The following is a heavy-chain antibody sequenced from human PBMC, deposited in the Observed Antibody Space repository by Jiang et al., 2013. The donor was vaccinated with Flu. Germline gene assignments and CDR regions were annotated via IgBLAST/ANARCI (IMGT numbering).Heavy chain of an antibody. J-gene: IGHJ4*02. D-gene: IGHD6-13*01. V-gene: IGHV2-5*01. Sequence: LIYWNDDKRYSPSLKSRLTITKDTSKNQVVLTMTNMDPVDTATYYCAHSSSSWNFDYWGQGTLVTVSS. CDR2: IYWNDDK. CDR3: AHSSSSWNFDY.